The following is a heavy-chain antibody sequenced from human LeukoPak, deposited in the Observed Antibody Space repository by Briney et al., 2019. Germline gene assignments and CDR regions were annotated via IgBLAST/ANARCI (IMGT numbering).Heavy chain of an antibody. CDR3: ASSGDRSDYYYGMDV. Sequence: GGSLRLSCAASGFTFSSYSMNWVRQAPEKGLDWVSSISSSSSYIYYADSVKGRFTISRDKAKNSLYLQMNSLRAEDTAVYYCASSGDRSDYYYGMDVWGKGTTVTVSS. CDR1: GFTFSSYS. J-gene: IGHJ6*04. CDR2: ISSSSSYI. V-gene: IGHV3-21*01. D-gene: IGHD6-19*01.